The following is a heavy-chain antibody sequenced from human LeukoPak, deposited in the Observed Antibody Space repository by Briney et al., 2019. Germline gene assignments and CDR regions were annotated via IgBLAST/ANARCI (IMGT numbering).Heavy chain of an antibody. CDR1: GYTSIDYY. CDR2: INPNSGDT. D-gene: IGHD3-3*01. CDR3: ARDTARITIFGVAKYMDV. Sequence: ASVKVSCKASGYTSIDYYVHWVRQAPGQGLEWMGWINPNSGDTKYAQKFQGRVTMTRDTSISTAYMELSRLRSDDTAVYCCARDTARITIFGVAKYMDVWGKGTTVTVSS. V-gene: IGHV1-2*02. J-gene: IGHJ6*03.